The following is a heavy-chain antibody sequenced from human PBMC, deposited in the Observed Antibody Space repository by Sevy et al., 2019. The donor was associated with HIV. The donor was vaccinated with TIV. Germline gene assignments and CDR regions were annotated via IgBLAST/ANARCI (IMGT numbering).Heavy chain of an antibody. D-gene: IGHD3-22*01. CDR1: GFPVSSNY. CDR3: ARARTYYYDSSGFQH. J-gene: IGHJ1*01. CDR2: MYSDGST. Sequence: GGSLRLSCAASGFPVSSNYMSWVRQAPGKGLEWVSVMYSDGSTYHADSVKGRFTVSRDNSKNTLYLQMNSLRAEDTALYYCARARTYYYDSSGFQHWGQGTLVTVSS. V-gene: IGHV3-66*01.